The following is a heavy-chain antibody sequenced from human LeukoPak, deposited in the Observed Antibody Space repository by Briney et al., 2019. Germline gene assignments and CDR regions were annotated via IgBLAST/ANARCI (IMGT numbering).Heavy chain of an antibody. CDR3: ARDNPPDY. Sequence: GGSLRLSCVASGFTFSSSWMSWVCQAPGKGLEWVANIKQDGSEKSYVESVRGRFTISRDNAKNSLYLQLNSLRAEDTALYYCARDNPPDYWGQGTLVTVSS. CDR1: GFTFSSSW. V-gene: IGHV3-7*03. J-gene: IGHJ4*02. CDR2: IKQDGSEK.